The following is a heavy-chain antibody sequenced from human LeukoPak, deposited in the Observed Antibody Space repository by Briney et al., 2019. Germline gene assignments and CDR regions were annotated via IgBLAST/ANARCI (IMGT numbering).Heavy chain of an antibody. Sequence: GGSLRLSCAASGFTSRSYTMNWVRQAPGTGLEGVSAISKSSTYIHYADSVKGRFTVSRDNAKNSLFLQMNSLRVEDMAVYYCAREVAIVVEPAANTIDYWGQGTRVTVSS. J-gene: IGHJ4*02. CDR2: ISKSSTYI. V-gene: IGHV3-21*01. CDR1: GFTSRSYT. D-gene: IGHD2-2*01. CDR3: AREVAIVVEPAANTIDY.